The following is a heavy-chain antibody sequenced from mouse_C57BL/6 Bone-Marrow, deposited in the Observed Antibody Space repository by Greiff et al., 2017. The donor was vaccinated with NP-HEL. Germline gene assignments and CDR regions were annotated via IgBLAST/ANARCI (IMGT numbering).Heavy chain of an antibody. Sequence: QVQLQQSGAELVRPGTSVKVSCKASGYAFTNYLIEWVKQRPGQGLEWIGVINPGSGGTNYNEKFKGKATLTADKSSSTAYMQLSSLTSEDSAVYFCAVTAQGTWFAYWGQGTLVTVSA. J-gene: IGHJ3*01. D-gene: IGHD1-2*01. V-gene: IGHV1-54*01. CDR1: GYAFTNYL. CDR2: INPGSGGT. CDR3: AVTAQGTWFAY.